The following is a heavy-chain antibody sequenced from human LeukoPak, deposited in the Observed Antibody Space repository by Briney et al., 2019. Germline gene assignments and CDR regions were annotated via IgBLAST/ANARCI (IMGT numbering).Heavy chain of an antibody. Sequence: SETLSLTCTVSGGSISSSSYYWGWIRQPPGKRLEWIGSIYYSGSTYYNPSLKSRVTISVDTSKNQFSLKLSSVTAADTAVYYCARVTRDYGDILFDYWGQGTLVTVSS. D-gene: IGHD4-17*01. CDR1: GGSISSSSYY. CDR2: IYYSGST. CDR3: ARVTRDYGDILFDY. V-gene: IGHV4-39*07. J-gene: IGHJ4*02.